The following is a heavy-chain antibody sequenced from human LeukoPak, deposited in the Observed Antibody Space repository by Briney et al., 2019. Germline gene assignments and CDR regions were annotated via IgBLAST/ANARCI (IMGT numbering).Heavy chain of an antibody. J-gene: IGHJ4*02. V-gene: IGHV4-34*01. CDR1: GGSFSGYY. Sequence: SETLSLTCAVYGGSFSGYYWSWIRQPPGEGREWIGEINHSVSTNYNPSLKSRVTISVDTSNNQFPLKLRSVTAADTAVSYCARGGGRYNDLWIGYSQDLYYFDYWGQGTLVTVSS. CDR2: INHSVST. D-gene: IGHD3-3*01. CDR3: ARGGGRYNDLWIGYSQDLYYFDY.